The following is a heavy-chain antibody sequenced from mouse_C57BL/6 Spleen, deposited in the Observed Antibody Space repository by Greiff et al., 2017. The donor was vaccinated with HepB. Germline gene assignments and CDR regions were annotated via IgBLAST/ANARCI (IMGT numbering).Heavy chain of an antibody. Sequence: QVQLKESGPELVKPGASVKISCKASGYAFSSSWMNWVKQRPGKGLEWIGRIYPGDGDTNYNGKFKGKATLTADKSSSTAYMQLSSLTSEDSAVYFCARSDDGYLYYAMDYWGQGTSVTVSS. CDR3: ARSDDGYLYYAMDY. CDR1: GYAFSSSW. J-gene: IGHJ4*01. CDR2: IYPGDGDT. V-gene: IGHV1-82*01. D-gene: IGHD2-3*01.